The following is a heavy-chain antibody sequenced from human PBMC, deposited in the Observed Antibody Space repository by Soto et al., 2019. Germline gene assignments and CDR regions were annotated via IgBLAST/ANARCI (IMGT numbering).Heavy chain of an antibody. CDR1: GFTFSSYA. CDR2: ISYDGSNK. CDR3: AREQSPYDSSGLRARPGAFDI. J-gene: IGHJ3*02. V-gene: IGHV3-30-3*01. D-gene: IGHD3-22*01. Sequence: QVQLVASGGGVVQPGRSLRLSCAASGFTFSSYAMHWVRQAPGKGLEWVAVISYDGSNKYYADSVKGRFTISRDNSKNTLYLQMNSLRAEDTAVYYCAREQSPYDSSGLRARPGAFDIWGQGTMVTVSS.